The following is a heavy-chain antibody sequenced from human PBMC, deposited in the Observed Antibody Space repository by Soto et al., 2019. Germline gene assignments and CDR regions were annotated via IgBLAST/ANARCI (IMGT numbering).Heavy chain of an antibody. CDR1: GGSISSYY. V-gene: IGHV4-4*07. D-gene: IGHD4-17*01. J-gene: IGHJ6*02. Sequence: SETLSLTCTVSGGSISSYYWSWIRQPAGKGLEWIGRIYTSGSTNYNPSLKRRVTMSVDTSKNQFSLKLSSVTAADTAVYYCAREGMTTVNYYYYGMDVWGQGNTVTVSS. CDR3: AREGMTTVNYYYYGMDV. CDR2: IYTSGST.